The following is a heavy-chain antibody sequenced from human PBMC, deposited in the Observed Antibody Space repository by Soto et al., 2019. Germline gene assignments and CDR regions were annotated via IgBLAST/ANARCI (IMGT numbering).Heavy chain of an antibody. CDR3: ADGGTAMDGYDY. Sequence: QITLKESGPTLVKPTQTLTLTCTFSGFSLSTSGVGVGWIRQPPGKALEWLALIYWNDDKRYSPSLKSRLTITKDTSKNQVVLTMTNMDPVDTATYYCADGGTAMDGYDYWGQGTLVTVSS. V-gene: IGHV2-5*01. D-gene: IGHD5-18*01. J-gene: IGHJ4*02. CDR2: IYWNDDK. CDR1: GFSLSTSGVG.